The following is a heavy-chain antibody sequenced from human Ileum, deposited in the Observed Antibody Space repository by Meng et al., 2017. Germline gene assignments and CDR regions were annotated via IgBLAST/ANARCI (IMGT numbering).Heavy chain of an antibody. CDR1: GGSISSSSYY. J-gene: IGHJ5*02. CDR2: IYYSGST. Sequence: SETLSLTCTVSGGSISSSSYYWGWIRQPPGKGLEWIGSIYYSGSTYCNPSLKSRVTISVDTSKNQFSLKLSSVTAADTAVYYCARDMRITMIVVVTTLSDWFDPWGQGTLVTVSS. D-gene: IGHD3-22*01. V-gene: IGHV4-39*07. CDR3: ARDMRITMIVVVTTLSDWFDP.